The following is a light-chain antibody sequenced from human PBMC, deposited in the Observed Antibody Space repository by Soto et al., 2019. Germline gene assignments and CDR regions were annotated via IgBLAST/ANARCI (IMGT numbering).Light chain of an antibody. Sequence: DVVMTQSPLSLPVTLGQPASISCRSSQSLVYSDGNTYLNWFQQRPDQSPRRLFYKVSNRDSGVPDRFSGSGSGTDFTLKISRVEAEDVGVYYCMQGTHWPPYTFGQGTKLEIK. V-gene: IGKV2-30*01. CDR2: KVS. J-gene: IGKJ2*01. CDR3: MQGTHWPPYT. CDR1: QSLVYSDGNTY.